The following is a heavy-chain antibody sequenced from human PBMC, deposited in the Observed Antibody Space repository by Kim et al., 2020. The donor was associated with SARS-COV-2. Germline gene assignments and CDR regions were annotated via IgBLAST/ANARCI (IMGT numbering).Heavy chain of an antibody. Sequence: GGSLRLSCAASGFTFSNAWMTWVRQAPGKGLEWVGRINSKTDGGPTGYAAPVKGRFTISRDDSKNTLYLQMNSLKTEDTAVYYCTTEVVVVPAAYHYYYAMDVWGQGTTVTVSS. J-gene: IGHJ6*02. V-gene: IGHV3-15*01. D-gene: IGHD2-2*01. CDR2: INSKTDGGPT. CDR3: TTEVVVVPAAYHYYYAMDV. CDR1: GFTFSNAW.